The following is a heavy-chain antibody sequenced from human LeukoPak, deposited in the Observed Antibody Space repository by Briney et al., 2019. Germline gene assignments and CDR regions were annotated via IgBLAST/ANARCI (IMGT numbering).Heavy chain of an antibody. V-gene: IGHV3-48*01. CDR3: ARDRGWELVDHYFDY. Sequence: GGSLRLSCTASGFTFSTYSMNWVRQAPGKGLEWVSYITSSSSTMFYADSVKGRFTISRDNAENSLYLQMNSLRAEDTAVYYCARDRGWELVDHYFDYWGQGTLVTVSS. CDR2: ITSSSSTM. J-gene: IGHJ4*02. CDR1: GFTFSTYS. D-gene: IGHD1-26*01.